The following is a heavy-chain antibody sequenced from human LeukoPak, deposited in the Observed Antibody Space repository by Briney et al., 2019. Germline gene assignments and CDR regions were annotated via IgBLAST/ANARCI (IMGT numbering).Heavy chain of an antibody. CDR1: GGSISSSSYY. J-gene: IGHJ1*01. CDR3: ASGPSSSGWPAG. V-gene: IGHV4-39*01. CDR2: IYYSGST. Sequence: PSETLSLTCTVSGGSISSSSYYWVWIRQPPGKGLEWIGSIYYSGSTYYNPSLQSRVTISVDTSKNQFSLKLSSVTAADTAVYYCASGPSSSGWPAGWGHGTLGSVSS. D-gene: IGHD6-19*01.